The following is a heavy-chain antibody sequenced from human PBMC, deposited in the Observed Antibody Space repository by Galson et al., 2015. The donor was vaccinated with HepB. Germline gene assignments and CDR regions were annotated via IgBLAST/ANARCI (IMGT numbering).Heavy chain of an antibody. CDR1: GFTFSDYW. V-gene: IGHV3-7*01. Sequence: SLRLSCAASGFTFSDYWMNWVRQAPGQGLEWVANIQQHASEKHYVDSVKGRFTISRDNAKNSLYLHMHSLRAEDTAIYYCARAVYYGSGSDAFDMWGQGTMVTVSS. D-gene: IGHD3-10*01. J-gene: IGHJ3*02. CDR3: ARAVYYGSGSDAFDM. CDR2: IQQHASEK.